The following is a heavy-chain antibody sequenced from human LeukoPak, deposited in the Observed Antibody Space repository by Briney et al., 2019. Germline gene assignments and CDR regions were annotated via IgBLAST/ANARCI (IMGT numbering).Heavy chain of an antibody. CDR1: GFTFSDYY. CDR2: ISGSGGNT. V-gene: IGHV3-23*01. D-gene: IGHD3-22*01. J-gene: IGHJ4*02. Sequence: GGSLRLSCAASGFTFSDYYMSWIRQTPGKGLEWVSTISGSGGNTYYADSVKGRFTISRDNSKNTLYLQMNSLRAEDTAVYYCAKEGDSTGYYDYFDYWGQGTLVTVSS. CDR3: AKEGDSTGYYDYFDY.